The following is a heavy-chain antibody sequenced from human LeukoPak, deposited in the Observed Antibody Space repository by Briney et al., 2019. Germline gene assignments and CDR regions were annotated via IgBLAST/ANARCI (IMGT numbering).Heavy chain of an antibody. CDR1: GFTFSSYG. J-gene: IGHJ4*02. V-gene: IGHV3-30*18. CDR3: AKASLRGYSYGYGG. D-gene: IGHD5-18*01. Sequence: GGSLRLSCAASGFTFSSYGMHWVRQAPGKGLEWVAVIPYDGSNKYYADSVKGRFTISRDNSKNTLYLQMNSLRAEDTAVYYCAKASLRGYSYGYGGWGQGTLVTVSS. CDR2: IPYDGSNK.